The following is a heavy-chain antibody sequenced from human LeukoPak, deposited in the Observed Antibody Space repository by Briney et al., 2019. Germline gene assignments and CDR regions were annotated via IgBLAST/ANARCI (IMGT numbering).Heavy chain of an antibody. J-gene: IGHJ4*02. CDR1: GGSISSYY. CDR3: ARGDILAAAGYFDY. Sequence: SETLSLTCTVSGGSISSYYWSWIRQPPGKGLEWIGYIHYSGTTNYNPSLKSRVTISVDKSKNQFSLKLSSVTAADTAVYYCARGDILAAAGYFDYWGQGTLVTVSS. CDR2: IHYSGTT. D-gene: IGHD6-13*01. V-gene: IGHV4-59*12.